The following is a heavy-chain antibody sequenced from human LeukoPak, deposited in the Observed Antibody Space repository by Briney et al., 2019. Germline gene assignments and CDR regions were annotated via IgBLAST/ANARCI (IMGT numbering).Heavy chain of an antibody. Sequence: ASVKVSCKTSGFTFSAYGIAWVRQAPGHGPEWMGWISNHNDKTNYAQKFQDRITVTTVTSTGTVSMELRSLKPDDTAIYYCTRGVALATAYYFDSWGRGTQVTVAS. CDR1: GFTFSAYG. V-gene: IGHV1-18*04. CDR3: TRGVALATAYYFDS. J-gene: IGHJ4*02. D-gene: IGHD6-25*01. CDR2: ISNHNDKT.